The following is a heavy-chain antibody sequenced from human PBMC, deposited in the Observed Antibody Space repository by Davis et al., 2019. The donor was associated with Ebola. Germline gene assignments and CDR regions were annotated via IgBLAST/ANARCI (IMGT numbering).Heavy chain of an antibody. J-gene: IGHJ4*02. D-gene: IGHD2-21*01. V-gene: IGHV4-34*01. Sequence: SETLSLTCAVYGGSFSGYYWSWIRQSPGKGLQWIGEINDSGSTNYNPSLKSRVTISLDTSKNQPSLNLTSVTAADTAVYYCARGGGMLWWPPAYWGQGTLVTVSS. CDR3: ARGGGMLWWPPAY. CDR1: GGSFSGYY. CDR2: INDSGST.